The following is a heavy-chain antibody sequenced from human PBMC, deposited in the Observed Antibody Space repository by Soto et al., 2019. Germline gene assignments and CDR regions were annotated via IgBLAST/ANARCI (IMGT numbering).Heavy chain of an antibody. CDR2: IIPIFTRT. J-gene: IGHJ4*02. CDR3: ARDVVRSTAGDS. V-gene: IGHV1-69*01. CDR1: GGTFSTSS. D-gene: IGHD2-15*01. Sequence: QLQLVQSGTEVKEPGSSVKVSCKASGGTFSTSSFVWVRQGPGQGLEWMGGIIPIFTRTNFAQKFQGRVTFSADESTRTTYMELRSLTAEYTAIYYWARDVVRSTAGDSWGQGTLVTVSS.